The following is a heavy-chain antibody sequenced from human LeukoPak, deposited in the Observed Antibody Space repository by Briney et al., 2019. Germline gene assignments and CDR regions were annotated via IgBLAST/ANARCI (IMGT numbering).Heavy chain of an antibody. V-gene: IGHV3-11*01. CDR3: AKDAVRGVIITPSDY. J-gene: IGHJ4*02. CDR2: ISSSGSTI. D-gene: IGHD3-10*01. CDR1: GFTFSDYY. Sequence: GGSLRLSCAASGFTFSDYYMSWIRQAPGKGLEWISYISSSGSTIYYADSVKGRFTISRDNAKNSLYLQMNSLRAEDTAVYYCAKDAVRGVIITPSDYWGQGTLVTVSS.